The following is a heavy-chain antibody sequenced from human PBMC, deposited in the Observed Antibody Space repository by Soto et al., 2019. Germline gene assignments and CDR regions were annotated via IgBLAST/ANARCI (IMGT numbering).Heavy chain of an antibody. CDR2: IHYSGST. J-gene: IGHJ4*02. CDR3: TRGGDAYKNGH. CDR1: GASVSIGTYY. Sequence: QVQLQESGPGLVKPSETLSLTCTVPGASVSIGTYYWGWIRQPQGKGLEWIGFIHYSGSTNYNPSLKSRVTMSVDTSKNQFSLKLTSVNAADTAVYYCTRGGDAYKNGHWGQGTLVTVYS. V-gene: IGHV4-61*01. D-gene: IGHD2-21*01.